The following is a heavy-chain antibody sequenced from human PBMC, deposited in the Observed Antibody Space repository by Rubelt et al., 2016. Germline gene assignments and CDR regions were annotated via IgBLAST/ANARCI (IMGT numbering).Heavy chain of an antibody. Sequence: MNWVRQAPGKGLEWVSYISSSSSTIYYADSVKGRFTISRDNSKNTLYLQMNSLRAEDTAVYYCASRHYYYDSSGYYWANFDYWGQGTLVTVSS. CDR3: ASRHYYYDSSGYYWANFDY. J-gene: IGHJ4*02. D-gene: IGHD3-22*01. CDR2: ISSSSSTI. V-gene: IGHV3-48*01.